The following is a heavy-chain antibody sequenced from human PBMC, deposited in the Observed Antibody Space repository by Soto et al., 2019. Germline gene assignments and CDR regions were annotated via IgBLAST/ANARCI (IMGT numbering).Heavy chain of an antibody. CDR1: GYTFTSYY. D-gene: IGHD1-26*01. CDR3: ARDTPATPRLVGAHRPFDY. J-gene: IGHJ4*02. CDR2: INPSGGST. V-gene: IGHV1-46*01. Sequence: ASVKVSCKASGYTFTSYYMHWVRQAPGQGLEWMGIINPSGGSTSYAQKFQGRVTMTRDTSTSTVYMELSSLRSEDTAVYYCARDTPATPRLVGAHRPFDYWGQGTLVTVSS.